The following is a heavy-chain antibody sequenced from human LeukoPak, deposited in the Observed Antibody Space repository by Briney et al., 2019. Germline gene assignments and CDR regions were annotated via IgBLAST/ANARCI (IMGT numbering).Heavy chain of an antibody. Sequence: GGSLRLSCAASGFTFSSYSMNWVRQAPGKGLEWVSSISSSSSYIYYADSVKGRFTISRDNSKNTLFLQMNSLRAEDTAVYYCARDRESSSKGHFDYWGQGTLVTVSS. CDR1: GFTFSSYS. J-gene: IGHJ4*02. V-gene: IGHV3-21*01. D-gene: IGHD2-15*01. CDR3: ARDRESSSKGHFDY. CDR2: ISSSSSYI.